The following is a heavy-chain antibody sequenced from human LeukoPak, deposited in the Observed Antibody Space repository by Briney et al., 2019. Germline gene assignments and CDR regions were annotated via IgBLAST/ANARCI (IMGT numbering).Heavy chain of an antibody. CDR2: IYYGGST. V-gene: IGHV4-39*01. J-gene: IGHJ6*02. Sequence: SSETLSLTCTVSGXSTSSSRYYWGWIRQPPGKGLEWIGSIYYGGSTYYNPSLKSRVTISVDTSNNQFSLKLSSVTAADTAVYYCARHASNRDGYNYRAPILGMDVWGQGTTVTVSS. D-gene: IGHD5-24*01. CDR3: ARHASNRDGYNYRAPILGMDV. CDR1: GXSTSSSRYY.